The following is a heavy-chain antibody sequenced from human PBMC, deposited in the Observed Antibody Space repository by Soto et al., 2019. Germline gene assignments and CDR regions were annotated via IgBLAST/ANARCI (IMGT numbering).Heavy chain of an antibody. CDR1: GYTFTSYG. J-gene: IGHJ5*02. D-gene: IGHD3-3*01. CDR3: ALGYYDFWSGYYEAWFDP. Sequence: ASVKVSCKASGYTFTSYGISWVRQAPGQGLEWMGWISAYNGNTNYAQKLQGRVTMTTDTSTSTAYMELRSLRSDDTAVYYCALGYYDFWSGYYEAWFDPWGQGTLGTVSS. V-gene: IGHV1-18*01. CDR2: ISAYNGNT.